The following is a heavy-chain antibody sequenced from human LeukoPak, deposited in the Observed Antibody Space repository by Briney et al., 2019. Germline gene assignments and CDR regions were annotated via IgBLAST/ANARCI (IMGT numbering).Heavy chain of an antibody. CDR2: SSASGDSP. D-gene: IGHD3-10*01. V-gene: IGHV3-23*01. CDR1: GFTFNNYA. CDR3: AKGVYGSGSYREYFEQ. Sequence: GGSLRLSCTASGFTFNNYAMSWVRQAPGKGLEWVSASSASGDSPYYADSVKGRFTISRDTSKNTLDLQMNSLRVDDTAVYYCAKGVYGSGSYREYFEQWGQGTLVTVSS. J-gene: IGHJ1*01.